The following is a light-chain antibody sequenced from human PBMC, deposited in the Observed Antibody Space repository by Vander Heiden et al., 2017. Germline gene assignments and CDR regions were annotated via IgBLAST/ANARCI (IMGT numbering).Light chain of an antibody. CDR2: LAS. CDR3: MQAQQTPWT. CDR1: QSLLDRNGYNC. Sequence: EIAMTQSPLSLPVTPGQAPSISCRSSQSLLDRNGYNCLDWFVQRPGQSPQLLIYLASNRVSGVPDRFSGSGSGTEFTLKISRVEPDDVGIYYCMQAQQTPWTFGQGTKVEIK. V-gene: IGKV2-28*01. J-gene: IGKJ1*01.